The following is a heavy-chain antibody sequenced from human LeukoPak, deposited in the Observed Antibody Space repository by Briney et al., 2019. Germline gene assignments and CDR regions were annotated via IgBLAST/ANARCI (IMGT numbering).Heavy chain of an antibody. Sequence: GGSLRLSCAASGFTFSSYAMHWVRQAPGKGLEWVAVISYDGSNKYYADSVKGRFTISRDNSKNTLYLQMNSLRAEDTAVYYRARDQGIAAYLFDYWGQGTLVTVSS. D-gene: IGHD6-13*01. CDR1: GFTFSSYA. CDR2: ISYDGSNK. V-gene: IGHV3-30-3*01. CDR3: ARDQGIAAYLFDY. J-gene: IGHJ4*02.